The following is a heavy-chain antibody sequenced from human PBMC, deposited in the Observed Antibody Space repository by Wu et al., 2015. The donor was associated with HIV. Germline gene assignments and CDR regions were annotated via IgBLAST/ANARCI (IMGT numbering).Heavy chain of an antibody. J-gene: IGHJ4*02. CDR3: ARGRGTGTPSDYSNDY. Sequence: QVQLVQSGAEVKKPGASVKVSCKASGYTFTSCDINWVRQATGQGLEWMGWMNPNSGNTGYAQKFQGRVTMTRNTSISTAYMELSSLRSEDTAVYYCARGRGTGTPSDYSNDYWGQGTLVTVSS. CDR2: MNPNSGNT. V-gene: IGHV1-8*01. D-gene: IGHD1-1*01. CDR1: GYTFTSCD.